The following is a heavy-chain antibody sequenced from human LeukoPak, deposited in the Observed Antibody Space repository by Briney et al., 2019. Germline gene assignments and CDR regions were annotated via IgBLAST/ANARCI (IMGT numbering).Heavy chain of an antibody. V-gene: IGHV3-30-3*01. D-gene: IGHD5-18*01. CDR3: ARRPMVTYYYYYGMDV. CDR2: ISYDGSNK. CDR1: GFTFSSYA. Sequence: GGSLRLSCAASGFTFSSYAMHWVRQAPGKGLEWVAVISYDGSNKYYADSVKGRFTISRDNSKNTLYLQMNSLRAGDTAVYYCARRPMVTYYYYYGMDVWGQGTTVTVSS. J-gene: IGHJ6*02.